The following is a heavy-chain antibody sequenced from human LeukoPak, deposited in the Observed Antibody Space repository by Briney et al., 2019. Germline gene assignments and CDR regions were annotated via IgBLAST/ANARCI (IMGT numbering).Heavy chain of an antibody. D-gene: IGHD2-15*01. CDR1: GFTFRNYE. J-gene: IGHJ4*02. CDR3: VRQFCSGGGCYFDY. V-gene: IGHV3-48*03. Sequence: SGGSLRLSCAASGFTFRNYEMNWVRQAPGKGLEWVSYISSSGSTIYYADSVKGRFTISRDNAKNSLFLQMNGLRAEDTAIYYCVRQFCSGGGCYFDYWGQGTLVTVSS. CDR2: ISSSGSTI.